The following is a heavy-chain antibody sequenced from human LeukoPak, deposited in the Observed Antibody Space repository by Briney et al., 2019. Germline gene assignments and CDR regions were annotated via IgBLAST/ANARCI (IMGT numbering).Heavy chain of an antibody. CDR1: GDSVSSNSAA. V-gene: IGHV6-1*01. J-gene: IGHJ3*02. Sequence: TSQTLSLTCAISGDSVSSNSAAWNWIRQSPSRGLEWLGRTYYRSKWYNDYAVSVKSRITINPDTSKNQFSLQLYSVTPEDTAVYYCARRIGNSDAFDTWGQGTMVTVSS. D-gene: IGHD4-23*01. CDR2: TYYRSKWYN. CDR3: ARRIGNSDAFDT.